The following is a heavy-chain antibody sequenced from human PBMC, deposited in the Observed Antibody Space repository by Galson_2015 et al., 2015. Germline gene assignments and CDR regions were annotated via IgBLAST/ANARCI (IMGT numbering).Heavy chain of an antibody. CDR1: GFTFSNSW. CDR2: IESKTDCRTK. J-gene: IGHJ4*02. Sequence: SLRLSCAASGFTFSNSWMSWVRQAPGKGLEWVGRIESKTDCRTKDYAATVRGRFTISRDDSKNTLYLQMNTLKTEDTDVYYCTTAVYGSGSPLYWGQGTLVTVSS. D-gene: IGHD3-10*01. V-gene: IGHV3-15*04. CDR3: TTAVYGSGSPLY.